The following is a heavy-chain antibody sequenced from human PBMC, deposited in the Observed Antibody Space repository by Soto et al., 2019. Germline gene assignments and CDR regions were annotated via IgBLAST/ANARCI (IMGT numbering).Heavy chain of an antibody. Sequence: QLQLQESGPGLVKASETLSLSCTVSGGSISSSSYYWGWIRQPPGKGLEWIGSIYFSGSTRYNVSLTSRVTISVDTSRNQFSLKLSSVTATDTAVYYCARHVRGWQLMLDNWGQGSLVTVSS. CDR1: GGSISSSSYY. V-gene: IGHV4-39*01. J-gene: IGHJ4*02. CDR2: IYFSGST. D-gene: IGHD6-13*01. CDR3: ARHVRGWQLMLDN.